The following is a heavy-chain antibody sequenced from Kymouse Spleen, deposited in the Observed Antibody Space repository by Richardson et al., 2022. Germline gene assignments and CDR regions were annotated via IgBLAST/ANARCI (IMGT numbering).Heavy chain of an antibody. CDR1: GFTFSNAW. J-gene: IGHJ4*02,IGHJ5*02. Sequence: EVQLVESGGGLVKPGGSLRLSCAASGFTFSNAWMSWVRQAPGKGLEWVGRIKSKTDGGTTDYAAPVKGRFTISRDDSKNTLYLQMNSLKTEDTAVYYCTTASYHCSSTSCYKGWGQGTLVTVSS. CDR3: TTASYHCSSTSCYKG. CDR2: IKSKTDGGTT. D-gene: IGHD2-2*02. V-gene: IGHV3-15*01.